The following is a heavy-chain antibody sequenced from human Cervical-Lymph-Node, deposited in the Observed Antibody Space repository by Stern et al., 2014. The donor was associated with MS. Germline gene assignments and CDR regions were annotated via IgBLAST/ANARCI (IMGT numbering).Heavy chain of an antibody. D-gene: IGHD6-13*01. J-gene: IGHJ4*02. CDR1: GGSINSDGHY. V-gene: IGHV4-31*03. CDR3: ARGGPPYSSNWYYFDF. CDR2: IYYSGST. Sequence: QLQLQESGPGLVKPSQTLSLTCTVSGGSINSDGHYWSWIRQHPGKGLEWIGYIYYSGSTYYNPSLKSRLTISLDTSKNQFSLYLSSVTDADTAMYYCARGGPPYSSNWYYFDFWGQGALVSVSS.